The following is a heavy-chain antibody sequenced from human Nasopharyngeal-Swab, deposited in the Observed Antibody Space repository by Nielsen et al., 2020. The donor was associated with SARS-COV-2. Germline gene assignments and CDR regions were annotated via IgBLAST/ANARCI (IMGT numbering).Heavy chain of an antibody. V-gene: IGHV3-7*01. J-gene: IGHJ3*02. Sequence: GGSLRLSCAASGFTFSSYWMSWVRQAPGKGLEWVANIKQDGSEKYYVDSVKGRFTISRDNAKNSLYLQMNGLRAEDTAVYYCARDFRDSAAVAGTVGAFDIWGQGTMVTVSS. CDR2: IKQDGSEK. CDR1: GFTFSSYW. D-gene: IGHD6-19*01. CDR3: ARDFRDSAAVAGTVGAFDI.